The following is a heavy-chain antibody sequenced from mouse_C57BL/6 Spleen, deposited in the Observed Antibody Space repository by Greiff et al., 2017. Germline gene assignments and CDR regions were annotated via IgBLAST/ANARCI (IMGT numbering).Heavy chain of an antibody. CDR1: GFTFSSYA. Sequence: EVMLVESGEGLVKPGGSLKLSCAASGFTFSSYAMSWVRQTPEKRLEWVAYISSGGDYIYYADTVKGRFTISRDNARNTLYLQMSSLKSEDTAMYYCTGYYGSSPGYWYFDVWGTGTTGTVSS. J-gene: IGHJ1*03. CDR2: ISSGGDYI. V-gene: IGHV5-9-1*02. D-gene: IGHD1-1*01. CDR3: TGYYGSSPGYWYFDV.